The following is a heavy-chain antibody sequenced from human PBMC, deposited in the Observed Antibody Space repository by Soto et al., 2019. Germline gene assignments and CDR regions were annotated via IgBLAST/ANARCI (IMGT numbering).Heavy chain of an antibody. CDR2: ISYDGSNK. CDR3: AKAVSPAYYDILTGYYHAFDI. V-gene: IGHV3-30*18. D-gene: IGHD3-9*01. J-gene: IGHJ3*02. Sequence: GGSLRLSCAASGFTFSSYGMHWVRQAPGKGLEWVAVISYDGSNKYYADSVKGRFTISRDNSKNTLYLQMNSLRAEDTAVYYCAKAVSPAYYDILTGYYHAFDIWGHGTMVTPSS. CDR1: GFTFSSYG.